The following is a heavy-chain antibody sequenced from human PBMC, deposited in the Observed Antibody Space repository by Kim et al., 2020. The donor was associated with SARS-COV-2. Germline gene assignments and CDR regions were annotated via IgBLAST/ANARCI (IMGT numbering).Heavy chain of an antibody. D-gene: IGHD1-26*01. CDR1: GFTVSSNY. J-gene: IGHJ4*02. Sequence: GGSLRLSCAASGFTVSSNYMSWVRQAPGKGLDWVSVIYSGGSTYYADSVKGRFTISRDNSKNTLYLQVNSLRAEDTAVYYCARGGVGATRAFDYWGQGTRLTVSS. CDR3: ARGGVGATRAFDY. V-gene: IGHV3-53*01. CDR2: IYSGGST.